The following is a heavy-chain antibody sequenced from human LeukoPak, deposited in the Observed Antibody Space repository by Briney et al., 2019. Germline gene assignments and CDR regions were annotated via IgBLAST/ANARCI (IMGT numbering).Heavy chain of an antibody. D-gene: IGHD2-2*01. Sequence: SETLSLTCTVSGGSISSGSYYWSWIRQPAGKGLEWIGRIYTSGSTNYNPSLKSRVTISVDTSKNQFSLKLSSVTAADTAVYYCAREGDCSSTSCYFDYWGQGTLVTVSS. J-gene: IGHJ4*02. CDR2: IYTSGST. V-gene: IGHV4-61*02. CDR3: AREGDCSSTSCYFDY. CDR1: GGSISSGSYY.